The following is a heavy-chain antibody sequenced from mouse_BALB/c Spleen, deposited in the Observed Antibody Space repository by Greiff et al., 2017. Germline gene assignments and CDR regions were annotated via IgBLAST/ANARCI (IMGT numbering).Heavy chain of an antibody. J-gene: IGHJ4*01. CDR1: GYSITSGYY. CDR2: ISYDGSN. D-gene: IGHD2-4*01. CDR3: ARMVYYDYDGYAMDY. Sequence: EVKLMESGPGLVKPSQSLSLTCSVTGYSITSGYYRNWIRQFPGNKLEWMGYISYDGSNNYNPSLKNRISITRDTSKNQFCLKLNSVTTEDTATYYCARMVYYDYDGYAMDYWGQGTSVTVSS. V-gene: IGHV3-6*02.